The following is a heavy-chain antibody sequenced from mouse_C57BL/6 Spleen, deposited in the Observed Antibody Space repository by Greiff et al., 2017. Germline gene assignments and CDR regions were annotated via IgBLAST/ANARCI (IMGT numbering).Heavy chain of an antibody. CDR2: ISSGGSYT. V-gene: IGHV5-6*02. CDR1: GFTFSSYG. Sequence: EVNLVESGGDLVKPGGSLKLSCAASGFTFSSYGMSWVRQTPDKRLEWVATISSGGSYTYYPDRVKGRFTISRDNAKNTLYLPRSSLKSEDTAMYYCARRSIITTVVAGWYFDVWGTGTTVTVSS. D-gene: IGHD1-1*01. J-gene: IGHJ1*03. CDR3: ARRSIITTVVAGWYFDV.